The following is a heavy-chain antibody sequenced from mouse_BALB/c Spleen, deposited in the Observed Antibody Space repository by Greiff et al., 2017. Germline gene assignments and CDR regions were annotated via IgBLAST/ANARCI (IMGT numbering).Heavy chain of an antibody. CDR3: ARQDYGNLAWFAY. CDR1: GYTFTSYW. J-gene: IGHJ3*01. V-gene: IGHV1-7*01. CDR2: INPSTGYT. Sequence: VQLQQSGAELAKPGASVKMSCKASGYTFTSYWMHWVKQRPGQGLEWIGYINPSTGYTEYNQKFKDKATLTADKSSSTAYMQLSSLTSEDSAVYYCARQDYGNLAWFAYWGQGTLVTVSA. D-gene: IGHD2-1*01.